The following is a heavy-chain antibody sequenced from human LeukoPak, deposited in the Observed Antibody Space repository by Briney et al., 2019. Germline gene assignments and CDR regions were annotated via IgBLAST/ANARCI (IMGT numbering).Heavy chain of an antibody. CDR3: ARAGYSSSPDWFDP. CDR2: ISAYNGNA. CDR1: GYTFTSYG. Sequence: AASVKVSCKASGYTFTSYGISWVRQAPGQGLEWMGWISAYNGNANYAQKLQGRVTMTTDTSTSTAYMELRSLRSDDTAVYYCARAGYSSSPDWFDPWGQGTLVTVSS. V-gene: IGHV1-18*01. D-gene: IGHD6-13*01. J-gene: IGHJ5*02.